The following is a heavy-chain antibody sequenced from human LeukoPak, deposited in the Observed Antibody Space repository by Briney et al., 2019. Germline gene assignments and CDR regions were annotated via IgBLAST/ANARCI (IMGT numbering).Heavy chain of an antibody. J-gene: IGHJ6*02. CDR3: ARDGGRLRPLDYGMDV. CDR1: GGSISSYY. V-gene: IGHV4-59*01. Sequence: SETLSLTCTVSGGSISSYYWSWIRQPPGKGLKWIGYIYYSGSTNYNPSLKSRVTISVDTSKNQFSLKLSSVTAADTAVYYCARDGGRLRPLDYGMDVWGQGTTVTVSS. CDR2: IYYSGST. D-gene: IGHD4-17*01.